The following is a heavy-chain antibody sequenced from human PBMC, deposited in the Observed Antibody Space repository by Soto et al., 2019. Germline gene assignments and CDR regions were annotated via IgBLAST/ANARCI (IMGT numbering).Heavy chain of an antibody. V-gene: IGHV3-7*04. J-gene: IGHJ6*03. CDR1: GFTFSSYW. CDR2: IKQDGSEK. D-gene: IGHD3-3*01. Sequence: PGGSLRLSCAASGFTFSSYWMSWVRQAPGKGLEWVANIKQDGSEKYYVDSVKGRFTISRDNAKNSLYLQMNSLRAEDTAVYYCARGAYYDFWSGKYYYYYMDVWGKGTTVTVSS. CDR3: ARGAYYDFWSGKYYYYYMDV.